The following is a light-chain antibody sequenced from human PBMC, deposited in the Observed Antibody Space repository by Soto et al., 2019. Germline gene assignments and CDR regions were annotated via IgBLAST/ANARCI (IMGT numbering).Light chain of an antibody. V-gene: IGKV1-39*01. Sequence: DIQMTQSPSSLSASVGDIVTITCRASQSISSYLNWYQQKPGKGPNLLIYAASSLQRGVPSRFSGSGSGRDFVLTISSLQPEDSATYYCQQSYGTPWTFGQGTKVDIK. J-gene: IGKJ1*01. CDR2: AAS. CDR3: QQSYGTPWT. CDR1: QSISSY.